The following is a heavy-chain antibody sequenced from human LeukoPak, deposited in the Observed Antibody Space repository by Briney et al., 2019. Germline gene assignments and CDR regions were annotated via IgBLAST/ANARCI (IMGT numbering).Heavy chain of an antibody. CDR2: IYYSGST. D-gene: IGHD1-26*01. J-gene: IGHJ4*02. Sequence: PSETLSLTCTVSGDSVSTYYWNWIRQPPGEGLEWIGYIYYSGSTNYNPSLKSRVTISVDTSKDQLSLKLSFVTAADTAVYYCARLGHQGFDYWGQGTLVTVSS. CDR1: GDSVSTYY. V-gene: IGHV4-59*08. CDR3: ARLGHQGFDY.